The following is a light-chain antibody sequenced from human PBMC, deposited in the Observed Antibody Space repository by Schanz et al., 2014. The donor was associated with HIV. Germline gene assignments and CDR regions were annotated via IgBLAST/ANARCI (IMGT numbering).Light chain of an antibody. CDR1: SGTIENNF. J-gene: IGLJ2*01. Sequence: NFMLTQPHSVSESPGKTVTISCTRSSGTIENNFVQWYQQRPGSAPSILIYENNQRHAGVSDRFSGSIDISSNSASLTISELETEDEADYYCQSFDVVSPAVFGGGTKLTVL. CDR2: ENN. V-gene: IGLV6-57*03. CDR3: QSFDVVSPAV.